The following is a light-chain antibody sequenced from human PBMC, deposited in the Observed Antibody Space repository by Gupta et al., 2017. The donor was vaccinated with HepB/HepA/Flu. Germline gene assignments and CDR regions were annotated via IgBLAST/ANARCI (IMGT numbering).Light chain of an antibody. J-gene: IGKJ2*04. V-gene: IGKV2-24*01. CDR2: GVS. Sequence: DIVLTQTPLFSPVTLGQPASISCRSSQSLVHSDGSTYFNWLHQRPGQPPRLLIYGVSYRFSGVPDRFSGSGAGTDFTLRISRVEAEDVGVYYCMQSTHFPRSFGQGTKLEI. CDR3: MQSTHFPRS. CDR1: QSLVHSDGSTY.